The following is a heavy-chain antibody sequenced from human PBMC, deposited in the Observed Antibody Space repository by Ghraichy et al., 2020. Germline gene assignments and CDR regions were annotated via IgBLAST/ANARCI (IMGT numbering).Heavy chain of an antibody. J-gene: IGHJ4*02. CDR3: EKDQIGESYASGGYPPNFDY. CDR2: ISGSGGST. CDR1: GFNFRSHA. Sequence: GSLRLSCAASGFNFRSHAMSWVRQAPGKGLEWVSVISGSGGSTYYADPVKGRFTISRDNSKNTLYLQMNSLRAEDTAVYYCEKDQIGESYASGGYPPNFDYWGQGTLVTVSS. V-gene: IGHV3-23*01. D-gene: IGHD3-10*01.